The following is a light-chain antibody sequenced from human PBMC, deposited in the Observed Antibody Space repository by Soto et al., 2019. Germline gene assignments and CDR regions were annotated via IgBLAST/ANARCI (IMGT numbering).Light chain of an antibody. J-gene: IGKJ4*01. CDR3: QQYASSLT. CDR1: QSVSTNY. CDR2: DAS. V-gene: IGKV3-20*01. Sequence: EIVLTQSPVTLSLSPGERATLSCRASQSVSTNYFAWYQQKPGQAPRLLIYDASSMATCVPDKFRGSGSGTDITLIISRMESEDFAVYYCQQYASSLTFGGGTKIEIK.